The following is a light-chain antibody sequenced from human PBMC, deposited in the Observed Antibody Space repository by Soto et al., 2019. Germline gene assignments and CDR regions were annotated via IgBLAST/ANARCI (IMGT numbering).Light chain of an antibody. V-gene: IGKV3-11*01. CDR1: QSVDIY. J-gene: IGKJ5*01. CDR2: DAS. CDR3: QQRKYWPTLT. Sequence: ETVLTQSPATLSLSPGERATLSCRASQSVDIYLAWYQHKPGQAPRLLIYDASNRGTGIPARFSGSGSGTDFTLNISSLEPENFDIYYCQQRKYWPTLTFGQGTPLESK.